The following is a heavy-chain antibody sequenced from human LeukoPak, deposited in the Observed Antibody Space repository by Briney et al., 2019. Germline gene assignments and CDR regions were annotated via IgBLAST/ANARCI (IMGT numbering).Heavy chain of an antibody. CDR1: GGSINRRSYY. D-gene: IGHD2-2*01. CDR2: IYYGGST. CDR3: ARHEAYCSSTTCYHPYNWFDP. Sequence: SETLSLTCTVSGGSINRRSYYWGWIRQPPGKGLEWIGSIYYGGSTYYAPSLKSRVTISVDTSKNQFSLKLSSVTAADTAVYYCARHEAYCSSTTCYHPYNWFDPWGQGTLVTVSS. V-gene: IGHV4-39*01. J-gene: IGHJ5*02.